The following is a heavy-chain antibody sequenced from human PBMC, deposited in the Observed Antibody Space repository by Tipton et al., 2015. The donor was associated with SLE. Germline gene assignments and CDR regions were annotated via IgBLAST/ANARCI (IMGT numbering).Heavy chain of an antibody. CDR1: GGSFSGYY. J-gene: IGHJ4*02. CDR3: ARMEGMITYGGIAGL. Sequence: GLVKPSETLSLTCDVNGGSFSGYYWSWIRQSPGKGLEWIGEVNHLGTIYYNASLKSRVTISLDTSKSHFSLKLTSVTAADTAVYFCARMEGMITYGGIAGLWGQGTVVTVST. CDR2: VNHLGTI. D-gene: IGHD3-16*01. V-gene: IGHV4-34*01.